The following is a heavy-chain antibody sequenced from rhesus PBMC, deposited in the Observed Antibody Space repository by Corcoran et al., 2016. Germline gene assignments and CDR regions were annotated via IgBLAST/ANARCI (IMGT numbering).Heavy chain of an antibody. CDR3: AAAIAAAGTGIDY. V-gene: IGHV3-119*01. D-gene: IGHD6-25*01. Sequence: EVQLVESGGGLVQPGGSLRLSCAASGFTFSSYWMYWVREAPGKGLEWGERISSDGSSTSYGDPVKGRFTISRENAKNSLDLQMNSLRAEDTAVYYCAAAIAAAGTGIDYWGQGVLVTVSS. CDR2: ISSDGSST. CDR1: GFTFSSYW. J-gene: IGHJ4*01.